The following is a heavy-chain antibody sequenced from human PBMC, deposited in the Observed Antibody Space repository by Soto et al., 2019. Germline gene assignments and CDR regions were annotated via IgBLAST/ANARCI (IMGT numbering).Heavy chain of an antibody. CDR3: ARGWSPRWEGPVY. D-gene: IGHD1-26*01. J-gene: IGHJ4*02. CDR1: GFTFSSYA. V-gene: IGHV3-21*01. Sequence: PGGSLRLSCAASGFTFSSYAMHWVRQAPGKGLEWVSSISSSSSYIYYADSVKGRFTISRDNAKNTLYLQMNSLRAEDTAVYYCARGWSPRWEGPVYWGQGTLVTVSS. CDR2: ISSSSSYI.